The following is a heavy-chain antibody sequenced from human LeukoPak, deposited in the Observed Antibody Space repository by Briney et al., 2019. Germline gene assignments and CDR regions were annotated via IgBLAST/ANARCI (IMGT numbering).Heavy chain of an antibody. CDR2: IYTSGST. J-gene: IGHJ5*02. D-gene: IGHD3-10*01. CDR1: GGSISNYY. V-gene: IGHV4-4*07. Sequence: PSETLSLTGAVSGGSISNYYWSWIRQPAGNGLEWIGRIYTSGSTNYNPSLKSRVTMSVDTSKNQFSLKLNSVTAADTAVYYCARVLTGFGEFKECWFDPWGQGTLVTVSS. CDR3: ARVLTGFGEFKECWFDP.